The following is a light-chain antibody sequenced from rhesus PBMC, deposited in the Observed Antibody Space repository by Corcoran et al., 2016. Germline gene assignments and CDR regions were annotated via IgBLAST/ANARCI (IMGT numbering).Light chain of an antibody. J-gene: IGKJ4*01. CDR2: DAS. CDR3: QQYNTLPT. CDR1: QGISKY. Sequence: DIQMTQSPSSLSASVGDTVTITCQASQGISKYLAWYQQKPGKAPKLLIYDASTLQSGVPSRFSGRGSGTDFTLTISSLQPEDFATYYCQQYNTLPTFGGGTKVELK. V-gene: IGKV1-25*01.